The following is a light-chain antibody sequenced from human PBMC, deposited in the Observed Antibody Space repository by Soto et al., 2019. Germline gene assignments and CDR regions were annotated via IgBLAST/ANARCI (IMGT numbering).Light chain of an antibody. CDR2: EVS. Sequence: QSVLTQPASVSGSPGQSITISCTGTSSDVGGYNYVSWYQQHPGKAPKAMIYEVSNRPSGVSNRFSGSKSGNTASLTISGLQAEDEADYYCSSFTSSSTWVFGGGTKVTVL. V-gene: IGLV2-14*01. CDR1: SSDVGGYNY. J-gene: IGLJ3*02. CDR3: SSFTSSSTWV.